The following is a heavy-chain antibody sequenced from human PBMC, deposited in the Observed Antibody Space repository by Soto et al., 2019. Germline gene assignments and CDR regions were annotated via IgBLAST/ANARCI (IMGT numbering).Heavy chain of an antibody. V-gene: IGHV4-34*01. Sequence: QVQLQQWGAGLLKPSETLSLTCAVYGGSFSGYYWSWIRQPPGKGLEWIGEINHSGSTNYNPSLKSRVTISVDTSKNQFSLKLGSVTAADTAVYYCARVRVVPAAIGYRTYYYHYMDVWGKGTTVTVSS. D-gene: IGHD2-2*01. CDR2: INHSGST. J-gene: IGHJ6*03. CDR1: GGSFSGYY. CDR3: ARVRVVPAAIGYRTYYYHYMDV.